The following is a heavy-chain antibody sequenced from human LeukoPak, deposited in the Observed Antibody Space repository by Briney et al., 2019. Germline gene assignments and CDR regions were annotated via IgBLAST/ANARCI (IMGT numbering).Heavy chain of an antibody. Sequence: GGSLRLSCAASGFTFSSYGMHWVRQAPGKGLEWVAFIRDDGRNKYYADSVKGRFTISRDNSKITLYLQINSLGAEDTAIYYCVKDVEALHSWGQGTLVTVSS. CDR1: GFTFSSYG. CDR2: IRDDGRNK. V-gene: IGHV3-30*02. J-gene: IGHJ4*02. CDR3: VKDVEALHS.